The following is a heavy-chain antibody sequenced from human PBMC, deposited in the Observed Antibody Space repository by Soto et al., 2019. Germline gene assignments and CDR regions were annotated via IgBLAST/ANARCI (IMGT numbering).Heavy chain of an antibody. V-gene: IGHV3-33*01. CDR2: IWYDGSNK. Sequence: GGPLRLYCAASGFPFSSYGMHWVRQAPGKGLDWVAVIWYDGSNKDYAESVKGRFTISRDNSKNTLYLQMNSLRADDTAVYYCASSINWGQGTLVTAPQ. J-gene: IGHJ4*02. CDR3: ASSIN. CDR1: GFPFSSYG.